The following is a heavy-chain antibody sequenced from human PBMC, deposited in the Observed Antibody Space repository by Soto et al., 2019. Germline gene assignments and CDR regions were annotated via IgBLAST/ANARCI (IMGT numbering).Heavy chain of an antibody. CDR1: GGSISSGGYY. D-gene: IGHD2-15*01. CDR2: IYYSGST. V-gene: IGHV4-31*03. Sequence: SETLSLTCTVSGGSISSGGYYWSWIRQHPGKGLEWIGYIYYSGSTYYNPSLKSRVTISVDTSKNQFSLKLSSVTAADTAVYYCARVRGYCSGGSCYDFYYYGMDVWGQGTTVTVSS. J-gene: IGHJ6*02. CDR3: ARVRGYCSGGSCYDFYYYGMDV.